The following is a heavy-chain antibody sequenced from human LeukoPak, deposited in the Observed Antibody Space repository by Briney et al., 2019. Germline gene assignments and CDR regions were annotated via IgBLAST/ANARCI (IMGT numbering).Heavy chain of an antibody. Sequence: SETLSLTCSVSGASISSYYWTWIRQPAGKGLEWIGRFSTTWSTSYNPSLKSRVTMSVDTSKNQFSLRLSSVTAADTAVYYCARRFYGGSSGGVFDIWGQGTMVTVSS. CDR2: FSTTWST. D-gene: IGHD1-26*01. J-gene: IGHJ3*02. CDR1: GASISSYY. CDR3: ARRFYGGSSGGVFDI. V-gene: IGHV4-4*07.